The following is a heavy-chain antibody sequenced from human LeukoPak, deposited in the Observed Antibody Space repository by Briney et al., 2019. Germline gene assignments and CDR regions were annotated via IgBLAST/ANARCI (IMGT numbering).Heavy chain of an antibody. CDR2: ISGSGGST. CDR3: AKDTPQGGYDILTGPYYFDY. J-gene: IGHJ4*02. Sequence: GGSLRLSCAASGFTFSSYAMSWVRQAPGKGLEWVSAISGSGGSTYYADSVKGRFTISRDNSKNTLYLQMNSLRAEGTAVYYCAKDTPQGGYDILTGPYYFDYWGQGTLVTVSS. CDR1: GFTFSSYA. D-gene: IGHD3-9*01. V-gene: IGHV3-23*01.